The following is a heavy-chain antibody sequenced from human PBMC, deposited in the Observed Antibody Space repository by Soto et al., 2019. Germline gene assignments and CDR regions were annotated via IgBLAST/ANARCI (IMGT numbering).Heavy chain of an antibody. CDR3: ASSGYRITNDL. Sequence: TGGSLRLSCAASGFTFNSYSINWVRQAPGKGLEWVSSISSNSAFIYYAASVKGRFTISRDNAKNSLSLQMSSLRAEDTVVDYCASSGYRITNDLWGQRTLVTVSS. J-gene: IGHJ5*02. CDR2: ISSNSAFI. V-gene: IGHV3-21*01. CDR1: GFTFNSYS. D-gene: IGHD3-3*01.